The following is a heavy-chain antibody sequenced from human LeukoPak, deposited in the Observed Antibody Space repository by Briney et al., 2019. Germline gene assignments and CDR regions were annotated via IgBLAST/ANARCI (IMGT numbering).Heavy chain of an antibody. Sequence: SETLSLTCTVSGGSISSYYWSWIRQPPGKGLEWIGYFYYSGSTNYNPSLKSRVTISVDTSKNQFSLKLSSVTAADTAVYYCASLRGYSYGYKGEYYFDYWGQGTLVTVSS. J-gene: IGHJ4*02. CDR2: FYYSGST. D-gene: IGHD5-18*01. V-gene: IGHV4-59*01. CDR3: ASLRGYSYGYKGEYYFDY. CDR1: GGSISSYY.